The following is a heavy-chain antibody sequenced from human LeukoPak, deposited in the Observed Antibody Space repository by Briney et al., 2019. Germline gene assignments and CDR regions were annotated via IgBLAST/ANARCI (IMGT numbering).Heavy chain of an antibody. CDR2: ISGSGGST. D-gene: IGHD3-22*01. J-gene: IGHJ4*02. CDR3: AKDPAEDYYDSSGSYY. CDR1: GFTFSSYA. Sequence: GGSLRLSCAASGFTFSSYAMSWVRQAPGKGLEWVSAISGSGGSTYYADSVKGRFTISRDNSKNTLYLQVNSLRAEDTAVYYCAKDPAEDYYDSSGSYYWGQGTLVTVSS. V-gene: IGHV3-23*01.